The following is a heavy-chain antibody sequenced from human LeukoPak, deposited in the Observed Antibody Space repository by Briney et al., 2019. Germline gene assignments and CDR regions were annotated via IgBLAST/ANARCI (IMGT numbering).Heavy chain of an antibody. J-gene: IGHJ4*02. CDR2: ITTSDGNT. V-gene: IGHV3-23*01. Sequence: GGSLRLSCAASGFTFSSYTMSWVRQAPGKGLEWVSTITTSDGNTYYADSVKGRFTVSRDNSKNTLFLQMNSLRAEDTAVYYCARDGGLWVSAHWGDSWGRGTLVTVSS. CDR3: ARDGGLWVSAHWGDS. CDR1: GFTFSSYT. D-gene: IGHD7-27*01.